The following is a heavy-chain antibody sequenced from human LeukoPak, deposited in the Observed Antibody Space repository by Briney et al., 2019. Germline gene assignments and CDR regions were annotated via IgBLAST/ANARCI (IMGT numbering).Heavy chain of an antibody. CDR2: IYYSGSA. CDR3: AGPLYSGSYDAFDI. J-gene: IGHJ3*02. D-gene: IGHD1-26*01. Sequence: PSETLSLTCTVSGGSISSYYWSRIRQPPGKGLEWIGYIYYSGSANYNPSLKSRVTISVDTSKNQFSLKLSSVTAADTAVYYCAGPLYSGSYDAFDIWGQGTMVTVSS. CDR1: GGSISSYY. V-gene: IGHV4-59*01.